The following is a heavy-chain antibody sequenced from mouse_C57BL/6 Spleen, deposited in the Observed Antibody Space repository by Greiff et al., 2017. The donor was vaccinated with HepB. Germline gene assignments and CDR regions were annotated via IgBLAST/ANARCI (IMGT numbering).Heavy chain of an antibody. CDR2: ISYSGST. CDR1: GYSITSGYD. Sequence: EVQLQESGPGMVKPSQSLSLTCTVTGYSITSGYDWHWIRHFPGNKLEWMGYISYSGSTNYNPSLKSRISITHDTSKNPFFLKLNSVTTEDTATYYCARGHYGNYNYFDYWGQGNTLTVSS. CDR3: ARGHYGNYNYFDY. J-gene: IGHJ2*01. D-gene: IGHD2-1*01. V-gene: IGHV3-1*01.